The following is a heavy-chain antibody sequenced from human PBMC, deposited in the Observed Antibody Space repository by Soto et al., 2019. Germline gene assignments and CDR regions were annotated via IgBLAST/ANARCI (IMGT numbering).Heavy chain of an antibody. Sequence: GASVKGSCKASVDTFSSYAISWVRQAPGQGLEWMGGIIPIFGTANYAQKFQGRVTITADKSTSTAYMELSSLRSEDTAVYYCASSTEPYYYYGMDVWGQGTTVTVSS. CDR3: ASSTEPYYYYGMDV. J-gene: IGHJ6*02. CDR2: IIPIFGTA. V-gene: IGHV1-69*06. CDR1: VDTFSSYA. D-gene: IGHD3-3*02.